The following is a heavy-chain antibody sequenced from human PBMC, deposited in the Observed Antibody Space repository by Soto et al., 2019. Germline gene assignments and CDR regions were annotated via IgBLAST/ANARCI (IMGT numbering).Heavy chain of an antibody. D-gene: IGHD4-4*01. CDR2: LNPMSGDT. J-gene: IGHJ3*01. V-gene: IGHV1-2*02. CDR3: ARGRYSTSEAFEL. Sequence: ASVKVSCKGLGYTFIGQYIYWVRQAPGQGLESMGWLNPMSGDTKSAQKFQGRVTLTRDTSISTAYMELSGLRSDDTALYYCARGRYSTSEAFELWGQGTLVTVSS. CDR1: GYTFIGQY.